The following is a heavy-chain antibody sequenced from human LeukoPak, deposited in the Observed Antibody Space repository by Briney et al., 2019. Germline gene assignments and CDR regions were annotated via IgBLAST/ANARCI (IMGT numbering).Heavy chain of an antibody. J-gene: IGHJ6*02. CDR1: GFTFSSYA. V-gene: IGHV3-30-3*01. CDR2: ISYDGSNK. Sequence: GRSLRLSCAASGFTFSSYAMHWVRQAPGKGLEWVAVISYDGSNKYYADSVKGRFTISRDNSKNMLYLQMNSLRAEDTAVYYCARATDGDYGPRYYYHGMDVWGQGTTVTVSS. CDR3: ARATDGDYGPRYYYHGMDV. D-gene: IGHD4-17*01.